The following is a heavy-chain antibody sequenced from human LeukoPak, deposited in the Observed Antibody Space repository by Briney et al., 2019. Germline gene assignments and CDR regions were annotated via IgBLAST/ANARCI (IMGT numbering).Heavy chain of an antibody. CDR2: ISRSSSTI. CDR3: ARDGGATMVRGVATYDS. D-gene: IGHD3-10*01. V-gene: IGHV3-48*04. J-gene: IGHJ4*02. Sequence: GGSLRLSCAASGFTFSRYSMNWVRQAPGKGLEWVSYISRSSSTIHYADSVKGRFTISRDNAKSSLFLQVNSLRAEDTAVYYCARDGGATMVRGVATYDSWGQGTLDTVSS. CDR1: GFTFSRYS.